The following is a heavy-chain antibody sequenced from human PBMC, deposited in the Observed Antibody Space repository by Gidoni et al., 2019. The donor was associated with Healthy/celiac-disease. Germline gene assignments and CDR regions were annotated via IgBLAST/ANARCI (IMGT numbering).Heavy chain of an antibody. D-gene: IGHD6-6*01. CDR3: ARAMPIAARLTRSHWFDP. CDR1: GYTFTSYD. CDR2: MNPNSGNT. Sequence: QVQLVQSGAEVKKPGASVKVSCKASGYTFTSYDINWVRQATGQGLEWMGWMNPNSGNTGYAQKFQGRVTMTRNTSISTAYMELSSLRSEDTAVYYCARAMPIAARLTRSHWFDPWGQGTLVTVSS. V-gene: IGHV1-8*01. J-gene: IGHJ5*02.